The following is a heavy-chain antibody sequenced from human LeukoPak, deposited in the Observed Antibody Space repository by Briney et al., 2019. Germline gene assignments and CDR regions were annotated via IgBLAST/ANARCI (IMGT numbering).Heavy chain of an antibody. Sequence: GESLRLSCAASGFTFSNAWMSWVRQAPGKGLEWVGRIKSKTDGGTTDYAAPVKGRFTISRDDSKNTLYLQMNSLKTEDTAVYYCTTVVNYDYVWGSYRNDYWGQGTLVTVSS. J-gene: IGHJ4*02. CDR1: GFTFSNAW. CDR3: TTVVNYDYVWGSYRNDY. V-gene: IGHV3-15*01. D-gene: IGHD3-16*02. CDR2: IKSKTDGGTT.